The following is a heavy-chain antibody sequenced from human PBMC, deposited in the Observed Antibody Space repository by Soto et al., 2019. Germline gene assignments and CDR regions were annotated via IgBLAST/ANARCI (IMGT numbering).Heavy chain of an antibody. Sequence: GGSLRLSCAASGFTFSSYAMIWVRQAPGKGLEWVSAISGSGGSTYYADSVKGRFTISRDNSKNTLYLQMNSLRAEDTAVYYCAKDLEARIAAAGPVCDYWGQGTLVTVSS. CDR3: AKDLEARIAAAGPVCDY. CDR2: ISGSGGST. CDR1: GFTFSSYA. V-gene: IGHV3-23*01. D-gene: IGHD6-13*01. J-gene: IGHJ4*02.